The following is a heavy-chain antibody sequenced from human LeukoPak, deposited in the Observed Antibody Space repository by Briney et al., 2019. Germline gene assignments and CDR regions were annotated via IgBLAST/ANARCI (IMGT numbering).Heavy chain of an antibody. CDR2: IYYSGST. D-gene: IGHD1-26*01. J-gene: IGHJ5*02. CDR1: GGSINSYY. CDR3: ARDRYSGSYTP. Sequence: SETLSLTCSVSGGSINSYYWSWIRQPPGKGLEWIGYIYYSGSTEYNPSLKSRVTISVDTSENQFSLKLSSVTAADTAVYYCARDRYSGSYTPWGQGTLVTVSS. V-gene: IGHV4-59*12.